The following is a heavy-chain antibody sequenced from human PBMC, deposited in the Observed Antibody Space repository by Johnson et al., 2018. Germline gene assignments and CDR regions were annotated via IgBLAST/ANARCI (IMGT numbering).Heavy chain of an antibody. CDR1: GGSFSGYY. D-gene: IGHD2-2*01. V-gene: IGHV4-34*01. J-gene: IGHJ6*03. CDR3: ASSKSLPAANTYYYYYMDV. CDR2: INPSGST. Sequence: QVQLQQWGAGLLKPSETLSLTCAVYGGSFSGYYWSWIRQPPGKGLEWIGEINPSGSTNYNPSHKSRVTISVDTAKNKFSLKRSSVTAADTAVYYCASSKSLPAANTYYYYYMDVWGKGTTVTVSS.